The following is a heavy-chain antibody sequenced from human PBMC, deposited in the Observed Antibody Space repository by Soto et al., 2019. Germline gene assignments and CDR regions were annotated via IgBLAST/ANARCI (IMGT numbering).Heavy chain of an antibody. CDR1: GGSFSGYY. J-gene: IGHJ4*02. V-gene: IGHV4-34*01. Sequence: SETLSLTCAVYGGSFSGYYWSWIRQPPGKGLEWIGEINHSGSTNYNPSLKSRVTISVDTSKNQFSLKLSSVTAADTAVYYCARVWGSGSFSWTYYFDYWGQGTLVTVSS. CDR2: INHSGST. D-gene: IGHD3-10*01. CDR3: ARVWGSGSFSWTYYFDY.